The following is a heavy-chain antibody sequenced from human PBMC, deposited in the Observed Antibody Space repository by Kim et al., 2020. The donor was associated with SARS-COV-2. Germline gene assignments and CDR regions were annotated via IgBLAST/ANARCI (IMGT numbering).Heavy chain of an antibody. D-gene: IGHD6-13*01. Sequence: GGSLRLSCAASGFTFSSYSMNWVRQAPGKGLEWVSSISSSSSYIYYADSVKGRFTISRDNAKNSLYLQMNSLRAEDTAVYYCAREAAAGSVWFDPWGQGTLVTVSS. CDR3: AREAAAGSVWFDP. CDR1: GFTFSSYS. J-gene: IGHJ5*02. V-gene: IGHV3-21*01. CDR2: ISSSSSYI.